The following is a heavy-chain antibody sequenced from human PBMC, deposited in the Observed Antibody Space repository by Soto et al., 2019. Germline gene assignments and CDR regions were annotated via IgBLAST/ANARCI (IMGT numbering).Heavy chain of an antibody. CDR2: IFYSGSTYA. J-gene: IGHJ5*02. CDR1: GGSTSSSDYY. V-gene: IGHV4-39*02. Sequence: SETLSLTCAVSGGSTSSSDYYWGWIRQSPGKGLEWVVSIFYSGSTYAYYNPSLKSRATVSMDTSGNHFSLKLSSVTAADTAVYYCARDLRYCSGGSCYSGWFDPWGQGTLVTVSS. CDR3: ARDLRYCSGGSCYSGWFDP. D-gene: IGHD2-15*01.